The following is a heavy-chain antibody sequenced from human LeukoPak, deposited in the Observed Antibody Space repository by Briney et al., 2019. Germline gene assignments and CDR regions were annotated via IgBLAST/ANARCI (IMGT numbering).Heavy chain of an antibody. J-gene: IGHJ5*02. D-gene: IGHD3-10*01. CDR2: ISYDGSNK. V-gene: IGHV3-30*18. Sequence: GGSLRLSCAASGFTFSNHGMLCVRQAPGKGLEWVAVISYDGSNKYYADSVKGRFTISRDNSKNTLYLQMNSLRAEDTAVYYCAKDRFVLLWFGDPGRVNWFDPWGQGTLVTVSS. CDR1: GFTFSNHG. CDR3: AKDRFVLLWFGDPGRVNWFDP.